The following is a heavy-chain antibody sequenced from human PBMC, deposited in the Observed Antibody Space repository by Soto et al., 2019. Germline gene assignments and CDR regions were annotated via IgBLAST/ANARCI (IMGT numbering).Heavy chain of an antibody. D-gene: IGHD3-22*01. J-gene: IGHJ6*02. CDR2: IRSKAYGGTT. CDR1: DYA. V-gene: IGHV3-49*04. Sequence: DYAMSWVRQAPGKGLEWVGFIRSKAYGGTTEYAASVKGRFTISADKSISTAYLQWSSLKASDTAMYYCARQPSNGQWFLWGQGTTVTVSS. CDR3: ARQPSNGQWFL.